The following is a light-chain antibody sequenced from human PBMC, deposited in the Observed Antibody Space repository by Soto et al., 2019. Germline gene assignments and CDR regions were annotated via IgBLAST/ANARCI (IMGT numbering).Light chain of an antibody. CDR3: SLYAGSNKGV. Sequence: QSALTQPPSASGSPGQSVTISCTGTSSDVGAYNFVSWYQQYPGKAPKLMIYEVNKRPSGVPDRFFGSKSGNTASLTVSGLQAEDEADYYCSLYAGSNKGVFGGGTKLTVL. V-gene: IGLV2-8*01. J-gene: IGLJ2*01. CDR2: EVN. CDR1: SSDVGAYNF.